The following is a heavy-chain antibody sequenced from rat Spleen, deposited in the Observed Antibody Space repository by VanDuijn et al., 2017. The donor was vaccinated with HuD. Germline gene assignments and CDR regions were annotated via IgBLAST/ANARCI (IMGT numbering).Heavy chain of an antibody. CDR2: MTYNGDT. J-gene: IGHJ2*01. V-gene: IGHV2-47*01. Sequence: QVQLKESGPGLVQPSQTLSLTCTVSGLSLSTNSVSWIRQPPGKGLEWMGRMTYNGDTSYDSAFKSRLSISRDTSKNQVFLKVNRLQTDDTAMYFCARGSAFLDYWGQGVMFTVSS. CDR3: ARGSAFLDY. CDR1: GLSLSTNS.